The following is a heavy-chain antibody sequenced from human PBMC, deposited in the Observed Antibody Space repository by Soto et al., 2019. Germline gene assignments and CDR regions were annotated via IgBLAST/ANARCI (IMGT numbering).Heavy chain of an antibody. CDR1: GDSISSPTW. CDR2: VYHSGST. D-gene: IGHD4-17*01. J-gene: IGHJ4*02. CDR3: ATRAPIDGDPY. V-gene: IGHV4-4*02. Sequence: QVQLQESGPGLVKPSETLSLTCDVSGDSISSPTWWTWVHQPPGKGLEWIGEVYHSGSTNYNSSLKSRVTISANKSKNQFSLRLTSVTAADPAVYYCATRAPIDGDPYWGQGTLVTVSS.